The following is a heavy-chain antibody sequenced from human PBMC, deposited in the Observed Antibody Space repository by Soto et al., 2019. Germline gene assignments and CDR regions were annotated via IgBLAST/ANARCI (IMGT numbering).Heavy chain of an antibody. CDR3: ARSSGGNFGIIIEGTNWFAP. CDR1: GGSFTMCG. Sequence: ASVKVSCKPSGGSFTMCGINWVRQAPGQGLEWMGVINPHGGSTAYAQKFKGRVTLTRDTSASTVYMEVSSLTSEDTAMYYCARSSGGNFGIIIEGTNWFAPWGQGTLVTVSS. V-gene: IGHV1-46*01. CDR2: INPHGGST. J-gene: IGHJ5*02. D-gene: IGHD1-26*01.